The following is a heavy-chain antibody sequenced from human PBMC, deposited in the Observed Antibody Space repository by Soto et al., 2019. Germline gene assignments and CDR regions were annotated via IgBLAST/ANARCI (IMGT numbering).Heavy chain of an antibody. V-gene: IGHV3-13*01. CDR3: AKEGDYCANAMYRLDS. Sequence: EVQLVESGGGLVQPGGSLRLSCATSGFMFTSYDIHWVRQSTGKGLEWVSAINPAGNTYFPASVKGRVVISRDNATNFVELQMTSLTSGDTTVYYCAKEGDYCANAMYRLDSWGQGILVTVS. CDR1: GFMFTSYD. CDR2: INPAGNT. D-gene: IGHD2-8*01. J-gene: IGHJ4*02.